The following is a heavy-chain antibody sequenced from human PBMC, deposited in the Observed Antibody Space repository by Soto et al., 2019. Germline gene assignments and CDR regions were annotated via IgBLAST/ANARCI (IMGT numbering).Heavy chain of an antibody. V-gene: IGHV3-23*01. CDR2: ILADYKT. Sequence: WGSLRLSCAASGFSFSDYTMSGVRQAPGKVQESTSTILADYKTYYTDSVRGRFTISRDNSKNMLYLQMNSLRAEDTAVYYCARDLPPLVLTYDTGMDVWGQWITVIVSS. J-gene: IGHJ6*02. CDR1: GFSFSDYT. CDR3: ARDLPPLVLTYDTGMDV. D-gene: IGHD3-9*01.